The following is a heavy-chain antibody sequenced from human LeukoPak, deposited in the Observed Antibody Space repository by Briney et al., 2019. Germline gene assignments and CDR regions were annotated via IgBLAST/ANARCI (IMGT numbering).Heavy chain of an antibody. J-gene: IGHJ4*02. V-gene: IGHV3-21*01. D-gene: IGHD5-18*01. CDR2: ISSSSYI. Sequence: GGSLRLSCAASGFTFSSYSMNWVRQAPGKGLEWVSSISSSSYIYYADSVKGRFTISRDNAKNSLYLQMNSLRAEDTAVYYCAREYSYGYTHFDYWGQGTLVTVSS. CDR3: AREYSYGYTHFDY. CDR1: GFTFSSYS.